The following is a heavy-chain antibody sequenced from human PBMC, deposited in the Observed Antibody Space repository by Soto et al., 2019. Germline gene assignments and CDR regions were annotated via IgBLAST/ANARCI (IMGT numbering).Heavy chain of an antibody. Sequence: GGSLRLSCAASGFTFSSYAMHWVRQAPGKGLEWVAVISYDGSNKYYADSVKGRFTISRDNSKNTLYLQMNSLRAEDTAVYYCARGITMVRDNYYYYMDVWGKGTTVTVSS. CDR2: ISYDGSNK. J-gene: IGHJ6*03. D-gene: IGHD3-10*01. CDR3: ARGITMVRDNYYYYMDV. CDR1: GFTFSSYA. V-gene: IGHV3-30-3*01.